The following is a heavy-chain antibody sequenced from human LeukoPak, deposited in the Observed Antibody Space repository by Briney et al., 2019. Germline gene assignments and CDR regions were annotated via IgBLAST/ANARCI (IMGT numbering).Heavy chain of an antibody. V-gene: IGHV3-23*01. CDR2: ISGSGGST. J-gene: IGHJ3*02. D-gene: IGHD3-22*01. CDR1: GFTFSSYA. CDR3: AKCERWLPSDDAFDI. Sequence: PGGSLRLSCAASGFTFSSYAMSWVRQAPGKGLEWVSAISGSGGSTYYADSVKGRFTISRDNSRNTLCLQMNSLRAEDTVVYYCAKCERWLPSDDAFDIWDQGTMVTVSS.